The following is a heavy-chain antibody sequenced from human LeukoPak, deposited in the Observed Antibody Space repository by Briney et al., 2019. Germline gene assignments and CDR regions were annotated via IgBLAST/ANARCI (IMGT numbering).Heavy chain of an antibody. CDR1: GFTFSSYW. CDR3: ARDPNYAS. CDR2: IYSSGSP. Sequence: GSLRLSCAASGFTFSSYWMSWIRQPAGKGLEWIGRIYSSGSPNYNPSLKSRVTMSVDTSKNQFSLKLSSVTAADTAVYYCARDPNYASWGQGTLVTVSS. J-gene: IGHJ4*02. V-gene: IGHV4-4*07.